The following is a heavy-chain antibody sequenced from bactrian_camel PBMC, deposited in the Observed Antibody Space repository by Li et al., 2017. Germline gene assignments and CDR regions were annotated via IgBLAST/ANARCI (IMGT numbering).Heavy chain of an antibody. V-gene: IGHV3S53*01. J-gene: IGHJ6*01. CDR1: GHSRGSNC. CDR2: IAFGRSS. CDR3: AADKLYGGTHPLARDFRY. Sequence: HVQLVESGGGSVQTGGSLRLSCVVSGHSRGSNCVGWYRLPPGRAPAEREGIAAIAFGRSSYYADSVKDRFTISRDNAKNTVYLQMNSAKPEDTGMYICAADKLYGGTHPLARDFRYWGQGTQVTVS. D-gene: IGHD6*01.